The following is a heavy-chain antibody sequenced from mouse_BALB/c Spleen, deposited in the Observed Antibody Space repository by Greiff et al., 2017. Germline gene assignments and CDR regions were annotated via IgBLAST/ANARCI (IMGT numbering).Heavy chain of an antibody. Sequence: VQLQQSGAELARPGASVKMSCKSSGYTFTSYTMHWVKQRPGQGLEWIGYINPSSGYTNYNQKFKDKATLTADKSSSTAYMQLSSLTSEDSAVYYCARSYYGNAFCAYWGQGTLVTVSA. V-gene: IGHV1-4*01. CDR2: INPSSGYT. J-gene: IGHJ3*01. CDR1: GYTFTSYT. D-gene: IGHD2-10*01. CDR3: ARSYYGNAFCAY.